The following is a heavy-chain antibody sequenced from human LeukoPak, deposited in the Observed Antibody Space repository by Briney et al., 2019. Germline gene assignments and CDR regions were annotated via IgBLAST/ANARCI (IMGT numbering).Heavy chain of an antibody. CDR2: INFNSLNI. Sequence: GGSLRLSCATSGFYFADYAMHWVRQAPGKGLEWVSGINFNSLNIAYADSVKGRFTISRDNAKNSLYLQMNSLRAEDTAVYYCARDLLDDILTGYYNRWFDPWGQGTLVTVSS. CDR1: GFYFADYA. V-gene: IGHV3-9*01. CDR3: ARDLLDDILTGYYNRWFDP. J-gene: IGHJ5*02. D-gene: IGHD3-9*01.